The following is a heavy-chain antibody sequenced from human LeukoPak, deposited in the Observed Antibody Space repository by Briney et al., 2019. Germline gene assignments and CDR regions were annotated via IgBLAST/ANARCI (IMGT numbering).Heavy chain of an antibody. CDR2: ISYSGST. CDR3: ARQELSYGSGSHFDY. V-gene: IGHV4-59*08. Sequence: TSETLSLTCTVPGGSISTFYWTWIRQPPGKGLEWIGSISYSGSTNYSPSLEGRVTMSVDTSKNQLSLKLRAVTAADTAVYFCARQELSYGSGSHFDYWGQGILVTVSS. D-gene: IGHD3-16*02. J-gene: IGHJ4*02. CDR1: GGSISTFY.